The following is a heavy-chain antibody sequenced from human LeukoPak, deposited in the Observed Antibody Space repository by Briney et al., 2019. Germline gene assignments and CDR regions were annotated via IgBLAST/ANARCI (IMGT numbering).Heavy chain of an antibody. J-gene: IGHJ5*02. V-gene: IGHV4-4*02. CDR1: GGSISSNNW. D-gene: IGHD4-23*01. Sequence: SETLSLTCTVSGGSISSNNWWSWVRQPPGKGLEWIGEIYQSTNYNPSLKSRVTISVDKSKNQFSLKLSSVTAADTAVYYCVRNGGNNWGNWFDPWGQGTLVIVSS. CDR3: VRNGGNNWGNWFDP. CDR2: IYQST.